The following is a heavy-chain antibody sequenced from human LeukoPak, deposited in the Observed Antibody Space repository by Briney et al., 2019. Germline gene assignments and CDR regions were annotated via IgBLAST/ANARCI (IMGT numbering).Heavy chain of an antibody. Sequence: SETLSLTCTVSGGSINSYYLIWLRQPPGKGLEWVGYIYYSGSTTYNPSLKSRVTISVDTSKNQFPLKLSSEPAADEAVYCCVRGVTYYDFWSGHQPGSYWGDVWGKGTTVTVSS. D-gene: IGHD3-3*01. CDR3: VRGVTYYDFWSGHQPGSYWGDV. CDR2: IYYSGST. J-gene: IGHJ6*04. V-gene: IGHV4-59*12. CDR1: GGSINSYY.